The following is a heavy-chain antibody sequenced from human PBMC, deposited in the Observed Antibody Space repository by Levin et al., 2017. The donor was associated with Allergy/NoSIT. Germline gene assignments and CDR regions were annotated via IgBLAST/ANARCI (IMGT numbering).Heavy chain of an antibody. CDR1: GLIFSDYA. CDR2: ISDSGDST. V-gene: IGHV3-23*01. Sequence: ASETLSLTCAASGLIFSDYAMSWVRQAPGKGLQWVSSISDSGDSTYYADSVKGRFTISRDNSVNTLYLQMSSLRVEDTAVYYCAKTLRIGGQGTLVTVSS. D-gene: IGHD2-15*01. CDR3: AKTLRI. J-gene: IGHJ4*02.